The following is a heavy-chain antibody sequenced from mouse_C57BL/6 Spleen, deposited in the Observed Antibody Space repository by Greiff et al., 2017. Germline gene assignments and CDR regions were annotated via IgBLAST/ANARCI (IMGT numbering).Heavy chain of an antibody. Sequence: QVTLKVSGPGILQPSQTLSLTCSFSGFSLSTFGMGVGWIRQPSGKGLEWLAHIWWDDDKYYNPALKSRLTISKDTSKDQVFLKIANVDTADTATYYCARMTYGSSAWYFDVWGTGTTVTVSS. CDR2: IWWDDDK. V-gene: IGHV8-8*01. CDR1: GFSLSTFGMG. CDR3: ARMTYGSSAWYFDV. D-gene: IGHD1-1*01. J-gene: IGHJ1*03.